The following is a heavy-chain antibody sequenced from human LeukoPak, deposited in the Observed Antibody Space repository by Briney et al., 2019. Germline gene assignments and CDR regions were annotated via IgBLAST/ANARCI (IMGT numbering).Heavy chain of an antibody. J-gene: IGHJ3*02. Sequence: PGGSLRLSCAASGFTFSSYSMNWVRQAPGKGLEWVSSISSSSSYIYYADSVKGRFTISRDNAKNSLYLQMNSLRAEDTAVYYCARDRWVTRQAFDIWGQGTMVTVSS. V-gene: IGHV3-21*01. D-gene: IGHD4-17*01. CDR3: ARDRWVTRQAFDI. CDR1: GFTFSSYS. CDR2: ISSSSSYI.